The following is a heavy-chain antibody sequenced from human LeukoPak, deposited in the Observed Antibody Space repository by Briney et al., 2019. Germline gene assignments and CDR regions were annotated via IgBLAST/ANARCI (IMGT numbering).Heavy chain of an antibody. V-gene: IGHV3-53*01. Sequence: GGSLRLSCAASGFTVSSNYMSWVRQAPGKGLEWVSVIYSGGSTYYADSVKGRFTISRDNSKNTLYLQMNSLRAEDTAVYYCARDKGTRYYYGSGSYSLYYYYYYGMDVWGQGTTVTVSS. J-gene: IGHJ6*02. CDR1: GFTVSSNY. CDR3: ARDKGTRYYYGSGSYSLYYYYYYGMDV. CDR2: IYSGGST. D-gene: IGHD3-10*01.